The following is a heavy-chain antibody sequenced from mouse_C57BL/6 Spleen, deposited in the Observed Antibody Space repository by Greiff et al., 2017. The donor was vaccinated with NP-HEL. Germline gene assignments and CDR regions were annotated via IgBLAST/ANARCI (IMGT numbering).Heavy chain of an antibody. CDR3: AKVRDYDVWYFDV. V-gene: IGHV2-5*01. CDR2: IWRGGST. D-gene: IGHD2-4*01. Sequence: QVQLQQSGPGLVQPSQSLSITCTVSGFSLTSYGVHWVRQSPGKGLEWLGVIWRGGSTDYNAAFMSRLSITKDNSKSQVFFKMNSLQADDTAIYNCAKVRDYDVWYFDVWGTGTTVTVSS. CDR1: GFSLTSYG. J-gene: IGHJ1*03.